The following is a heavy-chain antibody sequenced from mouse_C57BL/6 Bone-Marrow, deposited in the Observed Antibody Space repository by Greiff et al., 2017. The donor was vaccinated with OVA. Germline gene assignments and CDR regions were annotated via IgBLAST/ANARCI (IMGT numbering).Heavy chain of an antibody. Sequence: VQLQQSGAELVKPGASVKLSCKASGYTFTSYWMHWVQQRPGQGLEWIGLIRPNSGSTNYTETLKSKATLTVDKSSSTAYLQLSSLTSEDSAVEYCASRRDWGQGTSVTVSS. J-gene: IGHJ4*01. CDR1: GYTFTSYW. CDR2: IRPNSGST. V-gene: IGHV1-64*01. CDR3: ASRRD.